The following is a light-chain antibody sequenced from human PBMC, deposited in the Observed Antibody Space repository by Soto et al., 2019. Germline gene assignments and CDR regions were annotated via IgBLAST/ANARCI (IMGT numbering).Light chain of an antibody. V-gene: IGKV3-11*01. J-gene: IGKJ2*01. CDR3: QQRGNWPRT. CDR2: GAS. CDR1: QSVSSY. Sequence: DIVLTQSPATLSLSPGERATLSCRASQSVSSYLAWYQQKPGQAPRLLIYGASNRATDIPARFSGSGSGTDFTLTVSSLESEDFAVYSCQQRGNWPRTFGQGTKLEIK.